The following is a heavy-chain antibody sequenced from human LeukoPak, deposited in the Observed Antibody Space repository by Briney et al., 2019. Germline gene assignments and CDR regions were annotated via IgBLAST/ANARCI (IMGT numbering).Heavy chain of an antibody. J-gene: IGHJ4*02. CDR3: AKDMTQFWSGPDY. CDR2: ISYDGSNK. Sequence: GGSLRLSCTASGFTFSSYGMHWVRQTPGKGLEWVTVISYDGSNKYFADSVKGRFTISRDNSKNTLFLQMNSLRAEDTAVYYCAKDMTQFWSGPDYWGQGTLVTVSS. V-gene: IGHV3-30*18. CDR1: GFTFSSYG. D-gene: IGHD3-3*01.